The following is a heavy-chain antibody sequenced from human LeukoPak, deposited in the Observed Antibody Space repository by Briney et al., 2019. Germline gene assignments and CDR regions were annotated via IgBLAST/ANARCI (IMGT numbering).Heavy chain of an antibody. CDR3: AKDRPNYYGSNGHYYKLNGDC. CDR1: GFTLSNYW. V-gene: IGHV3-23*01. Sequence: GGSLRLSCAASGFTLSNYWMHWVRQAPGKGLVWVSSITSSGAATYYADSVKGRFTISRDNSDNTLYLQMNSLRAEDTAVYYCAKDRPNYYGSNGHYYKLNGDCWGQGTLVTVSS. D-gene: IGHD3-22*01. CDR2: ITSSGAAT. J-gene: IGHJ4*02.